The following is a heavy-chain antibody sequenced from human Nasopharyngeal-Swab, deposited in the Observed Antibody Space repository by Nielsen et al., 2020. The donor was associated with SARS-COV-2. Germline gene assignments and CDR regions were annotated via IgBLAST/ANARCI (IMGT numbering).Heavy chain of an antibody. CDR3: AKDWGVRELDY. V-gene: IGHV3-23*01. D-gene: IGHD3-10*01. J-gene: IGHJ4*02. Sequence: GESLQISCAASGFTFSSYAMSWVRQAPGKGLEWVSAISGSGGSTYYADSVKGRFTISRDNSKNTLYLQMNSLRAEDTAVYYCAKDWGVRELDYWGQGTLVTVSS. CDR2: ISGSGGST. CDR1: GFTFSSYA.